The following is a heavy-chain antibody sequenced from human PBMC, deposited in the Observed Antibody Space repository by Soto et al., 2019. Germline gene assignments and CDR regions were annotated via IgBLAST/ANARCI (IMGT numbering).Heavy chain of an antibody. CDR2: IIPIFGTA. CDR1: GGTFSSYA. V-gene: IGHV1-69*12. D-gene: IGHD3-22*01. CDR3: ASHYDSSGYYYRGLDY. Sequence: QVQLVQSGAEVKKPGSSVKVSCKASGGTFSSYAISWVRQAPGQGLEWMGGIIPIFGTADYAQKVQGRVTITAHESTSTGKMELSSLRSEDTAVYYCASHYDSSGYYYRGLDYWGQGTLVTASS. J-gene: IGHJ4*02.